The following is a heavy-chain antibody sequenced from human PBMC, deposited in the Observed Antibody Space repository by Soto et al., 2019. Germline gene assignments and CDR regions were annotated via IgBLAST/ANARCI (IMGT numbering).Heavy chain of an antibody. CDR2: IIPIFGTA. CDR1: GGTFSSYA. J-gene: IGHJ6*02. D-gene: IGHD6-6*01. Sequence: QVQLVQSGAEVKKPGSSVKVSCKASGGTFSSYAISWVRQAPGQGLEWMGGIIPIFGTANYAQKFQGRVTITADESTSTAYMELSSLRAEDTAVYYCARRAGYSCSVAPYYYYYYGMDVWGQGTTVTVSS. CDR3: ARRAGYSCSVAPYYYYYYGMDV. V-gene: IGHV1-69*01.